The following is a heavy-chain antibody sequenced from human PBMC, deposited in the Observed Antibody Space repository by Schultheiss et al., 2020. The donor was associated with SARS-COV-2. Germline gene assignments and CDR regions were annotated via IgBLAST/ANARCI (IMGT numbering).Heavy chain of an antibody. Sequence: GGSLRLSCAASGFTFSFYGMHWVRQAPGKGLEWVAIISYDGSNKYYADSVKGRFIISRDNSKNTLYLQMNSLRAEDTAVFYCAKDLNFYYGMDVWGQGTTVTVSS. V-gene: IGHV3-30*18. CDR2: ISYDGSNK. CDR3: AKDLNFYYGMDV. CDR1: GFTFSFYG. J-gene: IGHJ6*02.